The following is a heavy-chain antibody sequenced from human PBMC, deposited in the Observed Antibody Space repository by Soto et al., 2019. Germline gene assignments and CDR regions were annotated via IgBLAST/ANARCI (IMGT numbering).Heavy chain of an antibody. V-gene: IGHV1-18*01. Sequence: ASVKVSCKASGYTFTRSGISWVRQAPGQGLEWMGWISTYNGDTNYAQTFQGRVTMTTDTSTSTVYMELRSLRSDDTAVYYCAFYCVAPYHYYLLAVWGQGTPVTVSS. CDR1: GYTFTRSG. J-gene: IGHJ6*02. D-gene: IGHD2-15*01. CDR2: ISTYNGDT. CDR3: AFYCVAPYHYYLLAV.